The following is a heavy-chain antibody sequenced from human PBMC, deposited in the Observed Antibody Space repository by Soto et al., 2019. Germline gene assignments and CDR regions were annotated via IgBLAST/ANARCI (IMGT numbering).Heavy chain of an antibody. D-gene: IGHD6-19*01. CDR3: AREYTETVDGPTPYYFDY. CDR2: TYISGDT. V-gene: IGHV4-4*07. Sequence: QVQLQESGPGLVKPSETLSLTCSISGDSISRYYWSWIRQSAGKGLEWIGRTYISGDTNYNPSLKSRVTMSVSPSKNQLSLKLSSVTAADTAVYYCAREYTETVDGPTPYYFDYWGQGTPVTVSS. J-gene: IGHJ4*02. CDR1: GDSISRYY.